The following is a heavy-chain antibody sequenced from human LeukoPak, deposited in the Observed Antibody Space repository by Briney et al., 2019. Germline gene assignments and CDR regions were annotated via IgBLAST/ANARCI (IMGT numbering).Heavy chain of an antibody. CDR2: INPNSGGT. CDR1: GYTFTGYY. J-gene: IGHJ4*02. V-gene: IGHV1-2*02. Sequence: ASVKVSCEASGYTFTGYYMHWVRQAPGQGLEWMGWINPNSGGTNYAQKFQGRVTMTRDTSISTAYMELSRLRSDDTAVYYCARSITMIVVVIGALDYWGQGTLVTVSS. D-gene: IGHD3-22*01. CDR3: ARSITMIVVVIGALDY.